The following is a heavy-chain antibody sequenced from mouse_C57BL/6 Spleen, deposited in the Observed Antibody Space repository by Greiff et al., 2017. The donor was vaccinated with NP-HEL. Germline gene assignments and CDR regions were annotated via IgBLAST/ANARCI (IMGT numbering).Heavy chain of an antibody. CDR3: ARDGMVTTWYFDV. D-gene: IGHD2-2*01. Sequence: EVQLMESGGGLVKPGGSLKLSCAASGFTFSDYGMHWVRQAPEKGLEWVAYISSGSSTIYYADTVKGRFTISRDNAKNTLFLQMTSLRSEDTAMYYCARDGMVTTWYFDVWGTGTTVTVSS. CDR1: GFTFSDYG. J-gene: IGHJ1*03. V-gene: IGHV5-17*01. CDR2: ISSGSSTI.